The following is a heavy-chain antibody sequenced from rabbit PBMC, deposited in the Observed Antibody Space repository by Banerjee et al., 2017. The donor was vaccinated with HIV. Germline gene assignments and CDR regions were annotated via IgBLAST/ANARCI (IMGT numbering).Heavy chain of an antibody. CDR2: IYTSNGST. D-gene: IGHD7-1*01. CDR3: VRNYGTGSYDL. V-gene: IGHV1S40*01. J-gene: IGHJ4*01. Sequence: QQLVESGGGLVKPGASLTLTCTASGIDFSSYYYMCWVRQAPGKGLEWIACIYTSNGSTYYANWAKGRFTISKTSSTTVTLQMTSLTAADTATYFCVRNYGTGSYDLWGPGTLVTVS. CDR1: GIDFSSYYY.